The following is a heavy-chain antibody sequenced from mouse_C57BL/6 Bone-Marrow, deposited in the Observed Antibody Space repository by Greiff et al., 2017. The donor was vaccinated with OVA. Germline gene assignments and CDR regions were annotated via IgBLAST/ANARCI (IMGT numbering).Heavy chain of an antibody. Sequence: QVQLQQSGAELVKPGASVKLSCKASGYTFTSYWMHWVKQRPGQGLEWIGMIHPNSGSTNYNEKFKSKATLTVDKSSSTAYMQLSSLTSEDSAVYYCASWTAAQVPDDFDYWGQGTTLTVSS. CDR1: GYTFTSYW. V-gene: IGHV1-64*01. D-gene: IGHD3-2*02. CDR2: IHPNSGST. J-gene: IGHJ2*01. CDR3: ASWTAAQVPDDFDY.